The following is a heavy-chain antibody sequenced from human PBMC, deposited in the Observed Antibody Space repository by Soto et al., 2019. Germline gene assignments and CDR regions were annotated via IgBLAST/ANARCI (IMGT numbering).Heavy chain of an antibody. CDR3: ARDPNSSGWYPGEYFKH. CDR2: INAGNGNT. V-gene: IGHV1-3*01. CDR1: GYTFTSYA. D-gene: IGHD6-19*01. Sequence: ASVKVSCKASGYTFTSYAMHWVRQAPGQRLEWMGWINAGNGNTKYSQKFQGRVTITRDTSASTAYMELSSLRSEDTAVYYCARDPNSSGWYPGEYFKHWGQGTLVTVSS. J-gene: IGHJ1*01.